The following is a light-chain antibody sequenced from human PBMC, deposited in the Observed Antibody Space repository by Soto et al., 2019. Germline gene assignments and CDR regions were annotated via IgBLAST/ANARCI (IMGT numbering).Light chain of an antibody. CDR2: DAS. Sequence: DIQMTQSPSSLSASVGDRVTITCQASQDISNYLNWYQQKPGKAPKLLIYDASNLETGVTSRFSGSGSGTVFTFTISSLQPEDIATYYCQQYDNLPLTFGGGTKVDIK. J-gene: IGKJ4*02. V-gene: IGKV1-33*01. CDR1: QDISNY. CDR3: QQYDNLPLT.